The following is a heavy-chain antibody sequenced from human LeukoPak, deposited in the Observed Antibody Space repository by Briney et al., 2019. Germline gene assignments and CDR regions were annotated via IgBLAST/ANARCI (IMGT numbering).Heavy chain of an antibody. CDR1: GFTLSNHW. V-gene: IGHV3-7*03. CDR3: ARASSSYYYYYMDV. CDR2: IKQDGTEK. Sequence: PGGSLRLSCAASGFTLSNHWMIWVRQAPGKGLECVANIKQDGTEKYYLDSVKGRFTISRDNAKNSLYLQMNSLRAEDTALYHCARASSSYYYYYMDVWGKGTTVTVSS. J-gene: IGHJ6*03. D-gene: IGHD6-6*01.